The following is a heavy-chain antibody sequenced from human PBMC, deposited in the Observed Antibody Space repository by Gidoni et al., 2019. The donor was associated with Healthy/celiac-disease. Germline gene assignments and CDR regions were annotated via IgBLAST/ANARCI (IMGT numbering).Heavy chain of an antibody. J-gene: IGHJ4*02. Sequence: QVQLQQWGAGLLKPSATLSLTCAVYGGFFSCYYCSWIRQPPGKGLELIVEINHSGSTNYNTSLQSLLPVSLDPSNHQFSLEFSSVTAGDTAVYYCARPSPCYWGQGTLVTLSS. V-gene: IGHV4-34*01. CDR3: ARPSPCY. D-gene: IGHD6-6*01. CDR2: INHSGST. CDR1: GGFFSCYY.